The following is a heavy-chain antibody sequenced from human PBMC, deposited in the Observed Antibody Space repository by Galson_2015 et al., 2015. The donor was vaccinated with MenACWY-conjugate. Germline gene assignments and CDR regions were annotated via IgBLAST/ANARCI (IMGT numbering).Heavy chain of an antibody. CDR3: ARARLGYSYDYFDP. CDR2: INVGSGNT. V-gene: IGHV1-3*01. J-gene: IGHJ5*02. D-gene: IGHD5-18*01. Sequence: SVKVSCKASGSTFSNYAMHWMRQAPGQRLEWMGWINVGSGNTRSSQKFQGRITITTDTSASIAYMELSSLTSEDTAVYYCARARLGYSYDYFDPWGQGTLVTVSS. CDR1: GSTFSNYA.